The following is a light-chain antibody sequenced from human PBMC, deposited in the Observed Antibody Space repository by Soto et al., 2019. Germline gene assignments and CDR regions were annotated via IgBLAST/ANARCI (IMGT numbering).Light chain of an antibody. J-gene: IGLJ1*01. Sequence: QYALTHPASVSGSPGQSITISCTGTSSDVGSYNLVSWYQQHPGIAPKLMIYEGSKRPSGVSNRFSGSKSGNTASLTISGLQAEDEADYYCCSYAGSSTFEVFGTGTKVTVL. CDR1: SSDVGSYNL. V-gene: IGLV2-23*03. CDR2: EGS. CDR3: CSYAGSSTFEV.